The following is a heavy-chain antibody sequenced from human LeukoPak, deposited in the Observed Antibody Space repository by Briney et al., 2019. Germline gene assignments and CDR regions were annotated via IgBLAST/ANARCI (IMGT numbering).Heavy chain of an antibody. CDR1: GYTFTSYY. J-gene: IGHJ4*02. CDR3: ARGGWSGYSYGLGDSFDY. CDR2: INPSGGST. Sequence: ASVKVSCKASGYTFTSYYMHWVRQAPGQGLEWMGIINPSGGSTSYAQKFQGRVTMTRGMSTSTVYMELSSLRSEDTAVYYCARGGWSGYSYGLGDSFDYWGQGTLVTVSS. V-gene: IGHV1-46*01. D-gene: IGHD5-18*01.